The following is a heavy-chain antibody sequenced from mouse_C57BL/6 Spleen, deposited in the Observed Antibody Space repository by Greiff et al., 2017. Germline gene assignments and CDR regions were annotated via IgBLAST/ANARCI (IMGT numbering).Heavy chain of an antibody. D-gene: IGHD2-5*01. CDR3: AGYSNYGVCYAMDY. V-gene: IGHV1-82*01. CDR1: GYAFSSSW. Sequence: QVQLQQSGPELVKPGASVKISCKASGYAFSSSWMNWVKQRHGKGLEWIGRIYPGDGDTNYNGKFKGKATLTADNSSRTAYMQLSSLTSEDSAVYFCAGYSNYGVCYAMDYWGQGTSVTVSS. J-gene: IGHJ4*01. CDR2: IYPGDGDT.